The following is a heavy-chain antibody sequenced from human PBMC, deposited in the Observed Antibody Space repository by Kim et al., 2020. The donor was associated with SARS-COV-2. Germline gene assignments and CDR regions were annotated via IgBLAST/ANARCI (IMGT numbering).Heavy chain of an antibody. V-gene: IGHV3-23*01. CDR2: LSDNGADT. CDR1: GFTFSSYA. Sequence: GGSLRLSCAASGFTFSSYAMSWVRQAPGKGLEWVSGLSDNGADTYYADSVKGRFTISRDNSKSTLYLQMNSLRAEDTAVYYCAKHQYNWKYGGDYWGQGTLVTVSS. J-gene: IGHJ4*02. CDR3: AKHQYNWKYGGDY. D-gene: IGHD1-7*01.